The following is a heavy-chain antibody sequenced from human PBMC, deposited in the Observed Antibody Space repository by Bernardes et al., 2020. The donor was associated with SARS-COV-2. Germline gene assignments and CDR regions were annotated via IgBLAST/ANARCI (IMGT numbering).Heavy chain of an antibody. CDR2: INPDHGDT. D-gene: IGHD3-9*01. CDR3: ASRTFNDIGPGYPPPDAFDM. V-gene: IGHV1-2*02. CDR1: GYTFADYY. Sequence: ASVKVSCKASGYTFADYYMHWVRQAPGQGLEWMGWINPDHGDTDYAQKFQGRITVTRDTSISTAYMELTRLRSDDTAVYYWASRTFNDIGPGYPPPDAFDMWGQGTRDAISS. J-gene: IGHJ3*02.